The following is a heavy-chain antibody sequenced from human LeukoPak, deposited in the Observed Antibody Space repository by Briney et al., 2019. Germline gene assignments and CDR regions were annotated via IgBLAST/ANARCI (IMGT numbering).Heavy chain of an antibody. Sequence: SETLSLTCGVYGGSFSGYYWSWIRQPPGKGLEWIGEINPRGSTNYNPSLKSRVTLSADTSKNQFSLTLNSVTAADTAVYYCARRRLEYYFDDWVRGTKVTVPS. J-gene: IGHJ4*02. V-gene: IGHV4-34*01. CDR3: ARRRLEYYFDD. D-gene: IGHD5-24*01. CDR2: INPRGST. CDR1: GGSFSGYY.